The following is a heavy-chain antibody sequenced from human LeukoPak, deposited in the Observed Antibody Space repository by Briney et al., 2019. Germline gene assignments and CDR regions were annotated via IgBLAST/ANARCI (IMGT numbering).Heavy chain of an antibody. D-gene: IGHD2-2*01. J-gene: IGHJ6*02. CDR2: IKQDGSEK. V-gene: IGHV3-7*01. Sequence: GGSLRLSCAASGFTFSNYWMNWVRQAPGKGLEWVAKIKQDGSEKYYLDSVKGRFTISRDNAKNSLYLQMNSLRAEDTAVYYCARELVVPAAIRSREYYYYGMDVWGQGTTVTVSS. CDR1: GFTFSNYW. CDR3: ARELVVPAAIRSREYYYYGMDV.